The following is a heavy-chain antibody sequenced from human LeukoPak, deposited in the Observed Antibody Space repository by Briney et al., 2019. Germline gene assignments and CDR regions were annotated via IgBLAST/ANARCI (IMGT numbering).Heavy chain of an antibody. CDR3: AGSAPSMLGYYYYGMDV. J-gene: IGHJ6*04. D-gene: IGHD2-2*01. CDR1: GYRFTNYW. CDR2: IYPGDSDT. V-gene: IGHV5-51*01. Sequence: GESLKISCKGSGYRFTNYWIGWVRQVPGKGLEWMGIIYPGDSDTRYSPSFQGQVTISADKSISTAYLQWSSLKASDTAMYYCAGSAPSMLGYYYYGMDVWGKGTTVTVSS.